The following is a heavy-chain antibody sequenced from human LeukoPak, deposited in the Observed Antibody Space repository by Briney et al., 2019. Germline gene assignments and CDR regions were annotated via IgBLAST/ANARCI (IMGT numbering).Heavy chain of an antibody. V-gene: IGHV3-30*03. CDR1: RFTISNFG. CDR3: ASRTNLYYYDSSGDAGDY. J-gene: IGHJ4*02. D-gene: IGHD3-22*01. Sequence: GGSLRLSCAASRFTISNFGMRWVRQTPGKGLEWVAVISYDGSNRFYTDSVKGRFTISRDNSKNTLYLQMNSLRAEDTAVYYCASRTNLYYYDSSGDAGDYWGQGTLVTVSS. CDR2: ISYDGSNR.